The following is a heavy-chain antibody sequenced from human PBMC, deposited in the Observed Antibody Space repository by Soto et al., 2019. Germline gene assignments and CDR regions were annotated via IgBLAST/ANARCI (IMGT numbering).Heavy chain of an antibody. CDR3: FGGADY. D-gene: IGHD2-21*01. V-gene: IGHV3-7*01. CDR1: GLQFVRSG. Sequence: EVELVESGGGLVQPGGSRRLSVEASGLQFVRSGMNGVRKAPGKGLEWVANMNPDGSWGRYVDSVKGRFTISRDNAKNSLSLQMNSLRADDTAVYYCFGGADYWGLGTLVTVSS. CDR2: MNPDGSWG. J-gene: IGHJ4*02.